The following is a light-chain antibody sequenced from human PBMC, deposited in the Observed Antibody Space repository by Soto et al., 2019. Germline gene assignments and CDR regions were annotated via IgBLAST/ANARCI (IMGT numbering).Light chain of an antibody. J-gene: IGLJ1*01. CDR3: SSYTSSTTVV. Sequence: QSALTRPASVSGSPGQSITISCTGTSSDVGGYNYVSWYQQHPGKAPKLMIHEVSNRPSGVSNRFSGSKSGNTASLTISGLQAEDEADYYCSSYTSSTTVVFGTGTKVTVL. CDR1: SSDVGGYNY. V-gene: IGLV2-14*01. CDR2: EVS.